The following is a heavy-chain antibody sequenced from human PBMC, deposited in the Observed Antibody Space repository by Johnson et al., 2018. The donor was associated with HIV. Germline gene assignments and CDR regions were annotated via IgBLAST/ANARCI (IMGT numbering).Heavy chain of an antibody. V-gene: IGHV3-30*03. CDR2: ISSAGTDK. Sequence: QVQLVESGGGVVQPGRSLRLSCAVSGFTFSSFGMHWVRQAPGKGLEWMAVISSAGTDKYYADSVKGRFTISRDNSKNTLYLQMNSLRAEDTAVYYCARGRNAFDIWGQGTMVTVSS. J-gene: IGHJ3*02. CDR3: ARGRNAFDI. CDR1: GFTFSSFG.